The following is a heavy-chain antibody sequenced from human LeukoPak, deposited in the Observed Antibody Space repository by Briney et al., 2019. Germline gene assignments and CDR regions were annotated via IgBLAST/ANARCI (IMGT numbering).Heavy chain of an antibody. J-gene: IGHJ4*02. Sequence: PGGSLRLSCSASGFVFSIYTMYWVRHAPGRGPEYVSTIRGSGNGGSIYYADSVKGRFTISRDDSKSIVYLQMNGLRSEDTAVYYCVKDFGRVRGTPDSWGQGTLVTVSS. D-gene: IGHD2/OR15-2a*01. CDR1: GFVFSIYT. CDR2: IRGSGNGGSI. CDR3: VKDFGRVRGTPDS. V-gene: IGHV3-64D*06.